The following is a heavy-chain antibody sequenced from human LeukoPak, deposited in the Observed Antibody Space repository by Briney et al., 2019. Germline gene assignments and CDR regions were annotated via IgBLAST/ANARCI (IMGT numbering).Heavy chain of an antibody. CDR2: TYYRSKWYN. CDR3: ARSKDVAGPGTNAFDI. CDR1: GDSVSSNSAA. J-gene: IGHJ3*02. Sequence: SQTLSLTCAISGDSVSSNSAAWNWIRQSPPRGLEWLGRTYYRSKWYNNYAVSVRSRITINPDTSKNQFSLQLNSVTPEDTAVYYCARSKDVAGPGTNAFDIWGQGTMVTVSS. V-gene: IGHV6-1*01. D-gene: IGHD6-13*01.